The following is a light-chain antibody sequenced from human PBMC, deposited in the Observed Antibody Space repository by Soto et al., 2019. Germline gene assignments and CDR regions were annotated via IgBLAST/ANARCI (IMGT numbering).Light chain of an antibody. J-gene: IGKJ5*01. Sequence: DIQMTQSPSSLSASVGDRVTITCRASESISRHLNWYQQKPGKAPNLLIYAASSLQNGVPSSFSGSGSGTDFHLTISNLQPEDFATYYCPQSYSTLSITFGQGTRLYIK. CDR2: AAS. CDR3: PQSYSTLSIT. CDR1: ESISRH. V-gene: IGKV1-39*01.